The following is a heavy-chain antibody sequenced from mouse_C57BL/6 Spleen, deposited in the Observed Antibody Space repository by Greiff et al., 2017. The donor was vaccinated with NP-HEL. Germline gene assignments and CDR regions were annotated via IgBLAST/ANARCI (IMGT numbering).Heavy chain of an antibody. CDR2: IDPSDSYT. CDR3: AREGDFDY. V-gene: IGHV1-69*01. CDR1: GYTFTSYW. J-gene: IGHJ2*01. Sequence: VQLQQPGAELVMPGASVKLSCKASGYTFTSYWMHWVKQRPGQGLEWIGEIDPSDSYTNYNHKFKGKSTLTVDKSSSTAYMQLSSLTSEDSAVYYCAREGDFDYWGKGTTLTVSS.